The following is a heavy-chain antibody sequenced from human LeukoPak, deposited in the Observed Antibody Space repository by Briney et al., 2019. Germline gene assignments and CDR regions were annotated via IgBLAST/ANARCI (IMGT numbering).Heavy chain of an antibody. J-gene: IGHJ4*02. Sequence: GRSLRLSCAASGFTFDDYAMHWVRQAPGKGLEWVSGISWNSGSIGYADSVKGRFTISRDNAKNSLYLQMNSLRAEDTALYYCAKARGVVGAPAFDYWGQGTLVTVSS. CDR1: GFTFDDYA. CDR3: AKARGVVGAPAFDY. D-gene: IGHD1-26*01. CDR2: ISWNSGSI. V-gene: IGHV3-9*01.